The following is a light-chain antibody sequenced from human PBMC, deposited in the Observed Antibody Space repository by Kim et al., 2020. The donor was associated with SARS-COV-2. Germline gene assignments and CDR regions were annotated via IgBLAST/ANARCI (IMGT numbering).Light chain of an antibody. Sequence: DIQMTQPPSSLSASVGDRVTITCRASQSISTYLNWYQQKPGKAPKLLIYAASSLPSGVPSRFSGSGSGTDFTLTISSLQPEDFATYYCQQGYSTFGQGTKLEI. V-gene: IGKV1-39*01. CDR3: QQGYST. CDR1: QSISTY. CDR2: AAS. J-gene: IGKJ2*01.